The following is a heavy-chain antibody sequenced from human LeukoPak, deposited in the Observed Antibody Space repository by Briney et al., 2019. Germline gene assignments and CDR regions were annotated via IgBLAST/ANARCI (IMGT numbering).Heavy chain of an antibody. CDR1: GFTFSSYA. CDR2: ISGSGGRT. V-gene: IGHV3-23*01. J-gene: IGHJ4*02. Sequence: GGSLRLSCAASGFTFSSYAMSWVRQAPGKGLEWVSAISGSGGRTDYADSVKGRFTISRDNSKNSLYLQMISLRAEDTALYYCAKPATYYNILTGYDYWGQGTLVTVSS. D-gene: IGHD3-9*01. CDR3: AKPATYYNILTGYDY.